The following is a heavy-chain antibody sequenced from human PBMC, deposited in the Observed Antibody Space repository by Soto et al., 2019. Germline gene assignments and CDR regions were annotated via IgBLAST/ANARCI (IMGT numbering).Heavy chain of an antibody. CDR2: IYYSGST. CDR1: GGSISSSSYY. CDR3: ARSGGSLDY. V-gene: IGHV4-61*01. D-gene: IGHD2-15*01. J-gene: IGHJ4*02. Sequence: PSETLSLTCTVSGGSISSSSYYWSWIRQPPGKGLEWIGYIYYSGSTNYNPSLKSRVTISVDTSKNQFSLKLNSVTAADTAVYYCARSGGSLDYWGQGTLVTVSS.